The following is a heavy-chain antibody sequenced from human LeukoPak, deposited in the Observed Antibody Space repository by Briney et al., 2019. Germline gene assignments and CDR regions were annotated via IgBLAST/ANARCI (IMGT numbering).Heavy chain of an antibody. J-gene: IGHJ1*01. V-gene: IGHV4-59*01. CDR1: GGSISSYY. CDR2: IYYSGST. CDR3: AREADCGGDCYMPVRHFQY. Sequence: SETLSLTCTVSGGSISSYYWSWIRQPPGKGLEWIGYIYYSGSTNYNPSLKSRVTISVDTSKNQFSLKLSSVTAADTAVYYCAREADCGGDCYMPVRHFQYWGQGTLVTVSS. D-gene: IGHD2-21*02.